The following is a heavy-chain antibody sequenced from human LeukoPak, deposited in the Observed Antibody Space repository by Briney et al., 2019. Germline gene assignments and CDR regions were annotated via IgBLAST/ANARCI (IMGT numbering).Heavy chain of an antibody. V-gene: IGHV3-30*02. CDR1: GFTFSRNA. CDR2: IAHHGSNK. Sequence: GGSLRLSCAASGFTFSRNAIHWVRQGPGKGLEWVSYIAHHGSNKYYADSVKGLFTISRDNSKRTLYLQMNSLRADDTAVYYCAIEGSWSCTDWGQGTLVTVSS. CDR3: AIEGSWSCTD. J-gene: IGHJ4*02. D-gene: IGHD2-8*02.